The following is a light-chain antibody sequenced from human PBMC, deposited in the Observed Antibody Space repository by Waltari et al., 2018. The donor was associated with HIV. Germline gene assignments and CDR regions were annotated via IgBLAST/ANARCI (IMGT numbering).Light chain of an antibody. CDR2: EVT. CDR1: SRHVGGYNS. J-gene: IGLJ2*01. V-gene: IGLV2-14*01. Sequence: QSALTQPASVSGSPGHSITISCPGTSRHVGGYNSVSWYQQHPGKAPKLMIYEVTNRPSGVSNRFSGSKSGNTASLTISGLQAEDEADYYCSSYTSSSPVVFGGGTKLTVV. CDR3: SSYTSSSPVV.